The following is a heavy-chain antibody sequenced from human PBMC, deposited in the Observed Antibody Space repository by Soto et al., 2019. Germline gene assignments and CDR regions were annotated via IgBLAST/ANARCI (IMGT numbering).Heavy chain of an antibody. CDR3: TRGWPPFDY. J-gene: IGHJ4*02. CDR2: TYYRSKWYN. V-gene: IGHV6-1*01. D-gene: IGHD2-15*01. CDR1: GDSVSSNSAA. Sequence: QVQLQQSGPGLVKPSQTLSLTCAISGDSVSSNSAAWGWIRQSPSRGLEWLGRTYYRSKWYNNYAVSVKSRITINSDTSMNQCSLQLNSVTPEATAVYYCTRGWPPFDYWGQGTLVTVSS.